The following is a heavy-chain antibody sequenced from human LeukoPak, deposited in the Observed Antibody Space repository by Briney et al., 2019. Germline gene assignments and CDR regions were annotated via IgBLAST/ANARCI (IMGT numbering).Heavy chain of an antibody. CDR2: IIPILGIA. D-gene: IGHD2-2*01. Sequence: SVKVSCKASGGTFSSYAISWVRQAPGQGLEWMGRIIPILGIANYAQKFQGRVTITANKSTSTAYMELSSLRSEDTAVYYCARESDPPIVVVPAAMYYWGQGTLVTVSS. CDR1: GGTFSSYA. CDR3: ARESDPPIVVVPAAMYY. J-gene: IGHJ4*02. V-gene: IGHV1-69*04.